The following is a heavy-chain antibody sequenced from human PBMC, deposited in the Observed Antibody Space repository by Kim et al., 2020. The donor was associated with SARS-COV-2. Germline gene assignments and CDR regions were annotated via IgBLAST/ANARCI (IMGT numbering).Heavy chain of an antibody. J-gene: IGHJ4*02. Sequence: GGSLRLSCAASGFTFSSYSMNWVRQAPGKGLEWVSSISSSSSYIYYADSVKGRFTISRDNAKNSLYLQMNSLRAEDTAVYYCARGLPPSGHFDWLWTFDYWGQGTLVTVSS. D-gene: IGHD3-9*01. V-gene: IGHV3-21*01. CDR1: GFTFSSYS. CDR3: ARGLPPSGHFDWLWTFDY. CDR2: ISSSSSYI.